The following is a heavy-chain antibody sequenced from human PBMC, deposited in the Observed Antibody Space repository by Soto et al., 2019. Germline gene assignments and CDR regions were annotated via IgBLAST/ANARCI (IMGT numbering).Heavy chain of an antibody. V-gene: IGHV4-39*01. CDR3: ARRYFYGSGKYGLDV. J-gene: IGHJ6*02. D-gene: IGHD3-10*01. CDR2: ISYSGST. Sequence: SVLQRHSCNVAGGSVSSSGSYCGWIRQPPGKGLEWIGTISYSGSTYYSPSLKSRVTISVDTSKSQFSLKLSSVTAADTAVYYCARRYFYGSGKYGLDVWGQGTAVTVSS. CDR1: GGSVSSSGSY.